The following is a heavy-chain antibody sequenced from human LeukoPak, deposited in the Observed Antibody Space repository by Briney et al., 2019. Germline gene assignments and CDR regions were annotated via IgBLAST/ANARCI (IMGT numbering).Heavy chain of an antibody. V-gene: IGHV3-30-3*01. CDR3: ARDSPPLRFLEWLFRPYGMDV. CDR2: ISYDGSNK. Sequence: GVSLRLSCAASGFTFSSYAMHWVRQAPGKGLEWVAVISYDGSNKYYADSVKGRFTISRDNSKNTLYLQMNSLRAEDTAVYYCARDSPPLRFLEWLFRPYGMDVWGQGTTVTVSS. CDR1: GFTFSSYA. J-gene: IGHJ6*02. D-gene: IGHD3-3*01.